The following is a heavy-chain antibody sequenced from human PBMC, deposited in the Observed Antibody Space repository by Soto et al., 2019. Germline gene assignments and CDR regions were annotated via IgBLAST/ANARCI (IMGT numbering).Heavy chain of an antibody. CDR2: IYHSGST. V-gene: IGHV4-4*02. D-gene: IGHD2-2*01. J-gene: IGHJ6*03. Sequence: PSETLSLTCAVSSGSISISNWWRWVRQPPGKGLEWIGEIYHSGSTNYNPSLKSRVTISVDKSKNQFSLKLSPVTAADTAVYYCARAGGCSSTSCSITKEYYYYYMDVWGQGTTVT. CDR1: SGSISISNW. CDR3: ARAGGCSSTSCSITKEYYYYYMDV.